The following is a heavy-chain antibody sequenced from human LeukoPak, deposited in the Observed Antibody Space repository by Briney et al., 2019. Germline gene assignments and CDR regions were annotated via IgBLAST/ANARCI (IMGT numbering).Heavy chain of an antibody. CDR2: ISGSGGST. D-gene: IGHD3-3*01. V-gene: IGHV3-23*01. J-gene: IGHJ4*02. CDR3: AKPLRFLEWLFDY. Sequence: GGSLRLSCAASGFTFSSYAMSWVRQAPGKGLEWVSAISGSGGSTYYADSVKGRFTTSRDNSKNTLYLQMNSLRAEDTAVYYCAKPLRFLEWLFDYWGQGTLVTVSS. CDR1: GFTFSSYA.